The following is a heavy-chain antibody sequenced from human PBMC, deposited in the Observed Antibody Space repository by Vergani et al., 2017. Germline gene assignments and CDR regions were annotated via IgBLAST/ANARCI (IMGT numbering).Heavy chain of an antibody. J-gene: IGHJ4*02. CDR3: ANEGSANRIRGWLDH. CDR1: GFSVSNSA. D-gene: IGHD3-10*01. V-gene: IGHV3-30*02. CDR2: IQYDGSDI. Sequence: QVQLVESGGGVVQPGGSLRLSCLASGFSVSNSAMHWVRQTPGKGLEWVAFIQYDGSDIFYADFVEGRFTISRDNSKNSLYLQMRSLRFDDTAVYYCANEGSANRIRGWLDHWGQGALVTVSS.